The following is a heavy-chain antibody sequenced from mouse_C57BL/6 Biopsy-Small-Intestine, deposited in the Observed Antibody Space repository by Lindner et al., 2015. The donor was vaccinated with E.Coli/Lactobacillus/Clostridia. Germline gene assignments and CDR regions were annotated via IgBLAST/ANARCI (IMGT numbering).Heavy chain of an antibody. Sequence: VQLQESGAELMKPGASVKLSCKATGYTFTGYWIEWVKQRPGHGLEWIGEILPGSVSTNYNERFKGKATFTADTSSNTAYMQLGSLTTEDSAIYYCAKSPELGRNYWGQGTTLTVSS. V-gene: IGHV1-9*01. CDR2: ILPGSVST. CDR1: GYTFTGYW. J-gene: IGHJ2*01. D-gene: IGHD4-1*01. CDR3: AKSPELGRNY.